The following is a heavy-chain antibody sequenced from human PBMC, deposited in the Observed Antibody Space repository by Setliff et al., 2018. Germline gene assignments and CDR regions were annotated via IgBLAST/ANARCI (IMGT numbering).Heavy chain of an antibody. V-gene: IGHV4-61*09. CDR2: FHTGGST. CDR3: ARAGPTATFFRVLVISWGDP. CDR1: GDSISSGSYY. Sequence: PSETLSLTCTVSGDSISSGSYYWTWIRQPAGKGLEWIGHFHTGGSTNYNRSLRSRVSISVDTSKNQFSLKLSSVTAADTATYYCARAGPTATFFRVLVISWGDPWGQGSLVTVS. D-gene: IGHD3-3*01. J-gene: IGHJ5*02.